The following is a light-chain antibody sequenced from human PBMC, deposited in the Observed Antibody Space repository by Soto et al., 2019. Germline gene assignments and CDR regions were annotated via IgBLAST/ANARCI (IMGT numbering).Light chain of an antibody. J-gene: IGKJ1*01. CDR1: QAISDD. CDR3: LQNYSHPPWT. V-gene: IGKV1-17*02. CDR2: AAF. Sequence: DIQITQSPSSLSAPVGDRVSITCRASQAISDDLNWYQQKPGKAPKLDIYAAFTLQSGAPSKFSGSGYGTDFTLTICDLQPEDSATYYCLQNYSHPPWTFGQGTKVEIK.